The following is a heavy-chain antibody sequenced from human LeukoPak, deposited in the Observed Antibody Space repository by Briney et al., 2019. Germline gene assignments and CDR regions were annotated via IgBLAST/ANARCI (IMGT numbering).Heavy chain of an antibody. J-gene: IGHJ3*02. CDR3: AREYSYGYEVSAFDI. Sequence: VASVKVSCKASGGTFSSYAISWVRQAPGQGLEWMGRIIPIFGTANYAQKFQGRVTITTDESTSTAYMELSSLRSEDTAVYYCAREYSYGYEVSAFDIWGQGTMVTASS. CDR1: GGTFSSYA. D-gene: IGHD5-18*01. CDR2: IIPIFGTA. V-gene: IGHV1-69*05.